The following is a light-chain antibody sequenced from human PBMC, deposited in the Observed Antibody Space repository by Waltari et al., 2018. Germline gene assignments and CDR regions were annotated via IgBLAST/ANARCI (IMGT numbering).Light chain of an antibody. CDR3: SSYSTSSSLIL. Sequence: QSALSQPASVSGSPGQSITISCTGASSDVGGHDYVSWYQQHPGKAPKLIIRDVNNRPPGGCSRFSGSKSGNTASLTIAGLQAEDEAEYDCSSYSTSSSLILFGEGTKVTVL. V-gene: IGLV2-14*03. J-gene: IGLJ2*01. CDR1: SSDVGGHDY. CDR2: DVN.